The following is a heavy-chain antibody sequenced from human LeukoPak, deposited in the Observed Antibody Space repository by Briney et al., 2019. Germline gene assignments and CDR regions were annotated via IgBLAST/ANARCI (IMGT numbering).Heavy chain of an antibody. CDR2: IYYSETA. D-gene: IGHD6-13*01. Sequence: SETLSLTCTVSGGSIRTYYWSWIRQPPGKGLEWIGYIYYSETANYNPSLKSRVTISVDTSKNQFSLKLTSVTAADTAVYYCARVYYSSSYDYWYFDLWGRGTLVTVSS. V-gene: IGHV4-59*01. CDR1: GGSIRTYY. CDR3: ARVYYSSSYDYWYFDL. J-gene: IGHJ2*01.